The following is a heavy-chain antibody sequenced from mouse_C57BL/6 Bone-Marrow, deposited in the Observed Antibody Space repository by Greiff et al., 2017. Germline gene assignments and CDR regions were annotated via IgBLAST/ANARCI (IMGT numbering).Heavy chain of an antibody. V-gene: IGHV1-87*01. CDR1: YTFSRRVH. D-gene: IGHD1-1*01. CDR2: GQGLEGIG. J-gene: IGHJ1*03. Sequence: QVQLQQSGPELARPWASVKISCQAFYTFSRRVHFAIRDTNYLMQWVKQRPGQGLEGIGAIYPGNGDTSYNQKFKGKATLTADTSSSTAYIQLSSLTSEDSAVYYCALYYYGSSPYWYFDVWGTGTTVTVAS. CDR3: SEDSAVYYCALYYYGSSPYWYFDV.